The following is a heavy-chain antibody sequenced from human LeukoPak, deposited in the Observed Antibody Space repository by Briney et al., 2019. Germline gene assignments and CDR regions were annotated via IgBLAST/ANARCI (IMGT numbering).Heavy chain of an antibody. CDR1: GYTFTSYG. D-gene: IGHD2-2*02. Sequence: ASVKVSCKASGYTFTSYGISWVRQAPGQGLEWMGWISAYNGNTNYAQKLQGRVTMTTDTSTSTAYMELRSPRSDDTAVYYCARGYCSSTSCYRLDPWGQGTLVTVSS. J-gene: IGHJ5*02. CDR2: ISAYNGNT. V-gene: IGHV1-18*01. CDR3: ARGYCSSTSCYRLDP.